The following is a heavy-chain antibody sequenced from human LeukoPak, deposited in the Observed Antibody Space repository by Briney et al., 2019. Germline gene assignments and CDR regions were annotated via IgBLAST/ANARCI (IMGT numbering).Heavy chain of an antibody. CDR1: RFTVSSNY. J-gene: IGHJ4*02. CDR2: IYSGGTT. CDR3: ARNFGTSYNS. D-gene: IGHD2-2*01. V-gene: IGHV3-53*01. Sequence: GGSLRLSCAASRFTVSSNYMGWVRQAPDKGLEWVSVIYSGGTTYYADSVKGRFTISRDISKNTVFLQMNSLRAEDTAVYYCARNFGTSYNSWGQGILVTVSS.